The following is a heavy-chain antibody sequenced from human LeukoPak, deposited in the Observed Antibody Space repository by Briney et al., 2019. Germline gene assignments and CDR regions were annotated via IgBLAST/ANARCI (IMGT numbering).Heavy chain of an antibody. J-gene: IGHJ3*02. Sequence: PGGSLRLSCAASGFTFSNYAMNWVHQTPGKGLEWVSVISGSGDSSYFADSVKGRFNISRDNSKNTLYLQMNSLRAEDTAVYYCARDFRAVAGTEYAFDIWGQGAMVTVSS. CDR3: ARDFRAVAGTEYAFDI. CDR1: GFTFSNYA. CDR2: ISGSGDSS. D-gene: IGHD6-19*01. V-gene: IGHV3-23*01.